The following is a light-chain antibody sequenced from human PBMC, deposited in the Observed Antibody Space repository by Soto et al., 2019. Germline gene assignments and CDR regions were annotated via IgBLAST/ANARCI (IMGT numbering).Light chain of an antibody. V-gene: IGKV1-5*03. CDR2: KAS. J-gene: IGKJ2*01. CDR1: QSISSW. Sequence: IQLTQSPSTLSAYVGDRVTITCRASQSISSWLAWYQQKPGKAPNLLIYKASNLESGVPSRFSGSGSGTEFTLTISGLQPDDFATYYCQQSSSYPVTFGQGTKVDIK. CDR3: QQSSSYPVT.